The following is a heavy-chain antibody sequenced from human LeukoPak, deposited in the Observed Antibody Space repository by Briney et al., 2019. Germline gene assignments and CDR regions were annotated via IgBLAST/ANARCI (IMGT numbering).Heavy chain of an antibody. CDR1: GGSISSYY. Sequence: SETLSLTCTVSGGSISSYYWGWIRLPPGKGLEWIGYISYSGSTTYIPSFKSRVTILVDTSKNQFSLKLSSVTAADTAVYYCARITQGTIDYWGRGTLVTVSS. J-gene: IGHJ4*02. CDR3: ARITQGTIDY. D-gene: IGHD3-10*01. V-gene: IGHV4-59*01. CDR2: ISYSGST.